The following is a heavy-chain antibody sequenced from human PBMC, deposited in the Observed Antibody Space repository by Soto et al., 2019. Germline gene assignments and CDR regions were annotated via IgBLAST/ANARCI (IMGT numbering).Heavy chain of an antibody. D-gene: IGHD2-8*02. CDR3: ARDYGGVSDLDY. Sequence: ASVKVSCKASGYTFTNYAMHWVRQAPGQRLEWMGWINAGNGDTKYSQKFQGRVSITTDTSASTAYMELSSLRSEDTAVYYCARDYGGVSDLDYWGQGTLVTVSS. CDR2: INAGNGDT. CDR1: GYTFTNYA. V-gene: IGHV1-3*01. J-gene: IGHJ4*02.